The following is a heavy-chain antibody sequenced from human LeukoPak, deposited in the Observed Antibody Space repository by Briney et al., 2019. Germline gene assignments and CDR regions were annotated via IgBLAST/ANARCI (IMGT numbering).Heavy chain of an antibody. V-gene: IGHV4-34*01. CDR3: ARGGYGSGSYHWFDP. J-gene: IGHJ5*02. CDR1: GGSFSGYY. CDR2: INHSGST. Sequence: PSETLSLTCAVYGGSFSGYYWSWIRQPPGKGLEWIGEINHSGSTNYNPSLKSRVTISADTSKNQFSLKLSSVTAADTAVYYCARGGYGSGSYHWFDPWGQGTLVTVSS. D-gene: IGHD3-10*01.